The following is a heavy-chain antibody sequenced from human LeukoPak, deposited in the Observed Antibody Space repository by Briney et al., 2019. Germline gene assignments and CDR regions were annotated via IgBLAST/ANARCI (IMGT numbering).Heavy chain of an antibody. V-gene: IGHV3-7*01. CDR3: AREIFGVDF. J-gene: IGHJ4*02. CDR2: IKQDGSVK. Sequence: GGSLRLSCAASGFTFSSYWMSWVRQAPGKGLEWVANIKQDGSVKNYVDSVKGRFTISRDNAKNSLYLQMNSLRGEDTAVYYCAREIFGVDFWGQGTLVTVSS. D-gene: IGHD3-10*01. CDR1: GFTFSSYW.